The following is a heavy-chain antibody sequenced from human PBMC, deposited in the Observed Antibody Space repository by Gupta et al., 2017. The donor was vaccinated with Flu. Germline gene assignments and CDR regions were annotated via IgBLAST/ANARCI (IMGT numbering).Heavy chain of an antibody. J-gene: IGHJ4*02. D-gene: IGHD3-22*01. V-gene: IGHV3-21*01. CDR1: GFTFSTYT. CDR2: ISSSSSYI. CDR3: ARNWAVYDSTGYFDY. Sequence: EVHLVESGGGLVKPGGSLRLSCAASGFTFSTYTMNWVRQAPGKGLEWVSSISSSSSYIYYADSVKGRFTISRDNAKNSVYLQMYSLRAEDAAIYYCARNWAVYDSTGYFDYWGQGTLVTVSS.